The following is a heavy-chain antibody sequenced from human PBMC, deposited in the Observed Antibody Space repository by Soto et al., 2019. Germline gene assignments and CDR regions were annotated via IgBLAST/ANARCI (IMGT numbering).Heavy chain of an antibody. CDR2: IYWDDDK. V-gene: IGHV2-5*02. D-gene: IGHD2-2*02. CDR3: AHTSSYCISTSCYTVWPEVWFDP. Sequence: QITLKESGPTLVKPTQTLTLTCTFSGFSLSTSGVGVGWIRQPPGKALEWLALIYWDDDKRYSPSLKSRLTITTDTAKNRVVLTMTNRDPVDTAPYYCAHTSSYCISTSCYTVWPEVWFDPWGQGTLVTVSS. CDR1: GFSLSTSGVG. J-gene: IGHJ5*02.